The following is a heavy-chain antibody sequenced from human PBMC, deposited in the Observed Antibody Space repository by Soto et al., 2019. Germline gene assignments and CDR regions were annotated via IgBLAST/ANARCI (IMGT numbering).Heavy chain of an antibody. D-gene: IGHD1-20*01. CDR1: GGSISSSSSY. J-gene: IGHJ4*02. CDR3: ARANYNWNQLIDY. CDR2: IYYLGNT. Sequence: SETLSLTCTVSGGSISSSSSYWGWIRQPPGKGLEWVGSIYYLGNTYYNPSLGSRVTISVDTSKNQFSLKLSSVTAADTAVYYCARANYNWNQLIDYWGQGTLVTVSS. V-gene: IGHV4-39*01.